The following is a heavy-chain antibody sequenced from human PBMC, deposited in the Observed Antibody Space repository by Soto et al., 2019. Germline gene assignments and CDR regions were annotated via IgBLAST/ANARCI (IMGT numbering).Heavy chain of an antibody. D-gene: IGHD4-17*01. CDR1: GYSFTSYW. Sequence: PGESLKISCKGSGYSFTSYWIGWARQMPGKGLERMGIIYPGDSDTRYSPSFQGQVTISADKSISTAYLQWSSLKASDTAMYYCARRKYDYGGAYDAFDIWGQETMVTVAS. J-gene: IGHJ3*02. CDR3: ARRKYDYGGAYDAFDI. CDR2: IYPGDSDT. V-gene: IGHV5-51*01.